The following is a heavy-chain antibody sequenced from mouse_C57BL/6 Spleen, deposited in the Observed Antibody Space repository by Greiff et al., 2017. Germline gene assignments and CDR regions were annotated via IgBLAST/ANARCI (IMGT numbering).Heavy chain of an antibody. Sequence: VQLQQSGPVLVKPGPSVKISCKAYGFKCTDYNMHGGKKSQGKSREGSGRGDAYKGGKSDNQKCKGKATLTVDTSSSTAYMELNSLTSEDSAVYYCARYGYYSNSYYAMDYWGQGTSVTVSA. V-gene: IGHV1-36*01. CDR3: ARYGYYSNSYYAMDY. J-gene: IGHJ4*01. CDR2: GDAYKGGK. CDR1: GFKCTDYN. D-gene: IGHD2-5*01.